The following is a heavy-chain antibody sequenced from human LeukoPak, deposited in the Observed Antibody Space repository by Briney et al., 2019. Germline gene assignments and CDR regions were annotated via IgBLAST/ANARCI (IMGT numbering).Heavy chain of an antibody. D-gene: IGHD6-13*01. Sequence: GGSLRLSCEASGFTFSSYSMNWVRQAPGKGLEWVSYISSSSSTIYYADSVKGRFTISRDNAKNSLYLQMNSLRAEDTAVYYCARGPTIAPYYFDYWGQGTLVTVSS. CDR1: GFTFSSYS. V-gene: IGHV3-48*01. CDR2: ISSSSSTI. CDR3: ARGPTIAPYYFDY. J-gene: IGHJ4*02.